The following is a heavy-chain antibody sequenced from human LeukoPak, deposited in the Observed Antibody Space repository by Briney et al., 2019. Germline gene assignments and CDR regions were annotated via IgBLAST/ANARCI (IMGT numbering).Heavy chain of an antibody. CDR3: ARGAGNYEGDDAFDV. D-gene: IGHD3-22*01. V-gene: IGHV3-66*01. J-gene: IGHJ3*01. CDR1: EFGVTTYY. Sequence: GGSLRLSCVVSEFGVTTYYMHWVRQAPGKGLEWVSVIYSGGTTYYAVSVAGRFTISRDHYKNTVYLQMNSLRAEDTAVHYCARGAGNYEGDDAFDVWGQGTLVTVSS. CDR2: IYSGGTT.